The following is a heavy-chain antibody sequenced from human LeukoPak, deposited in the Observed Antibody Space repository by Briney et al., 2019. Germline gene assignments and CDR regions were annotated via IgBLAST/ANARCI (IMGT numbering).Heavy chain of an antibody. CDR3: ARQTGSGLFILP. V-gene: IGHV4-39*01. D-gene: IGHD3/OR15-3a*01. CDR2: IYYSGST. CDR1: GGSISSSSYY. J-gene: IGHJ4*02. Sequence: SETLSLTCTVSGGSISSSSYYWGWIRQPPGKGLEWIGSIYYSGSTYYNPSLKSRVTISVDTPKNQFSLKLSSVTAADTAMYYCARQTGSGLFILPGGQGTLVTVSS.